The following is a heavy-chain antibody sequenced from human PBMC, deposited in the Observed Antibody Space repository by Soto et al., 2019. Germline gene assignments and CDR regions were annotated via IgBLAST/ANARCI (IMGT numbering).Heavy chain of an antibody. CDR2: IYSTRST. D-gene: IGHD4-17*01. V-gene: IGHV4-4*07. J-gene: IGHJ5*02. CDR3: ARSPAYGDYATLDT. Sequence: QVQLQESGPGLVKPSETLSLICTVTGDSVSKYYWNWIRQPAGKGLEWIGRIYSTRSTNYNPSLKRRVTMSVDTSKNQFSLKLNLRAVTAADTAVYYCARSPAYGDYATLDTWGPGTLVTVSS. CDR1: GDSVSKYY.